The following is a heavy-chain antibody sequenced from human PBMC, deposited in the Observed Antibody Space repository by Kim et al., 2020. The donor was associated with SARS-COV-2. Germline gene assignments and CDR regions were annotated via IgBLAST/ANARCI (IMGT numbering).Heavy chain of an antibody. CDR2: IYPGNSDP. CDR3: ATTLRVPGNIDGFEF. CDR1: GYSFTSYW. Sequence: GESLKISCKASGYSFTSYWIGWVRQMPGKGLEWMGIIYPGNSDPRYSPSFQGQVTISADKSVNTAYPQWSGLKASDTAMYFCATTLRVPGNIDGFEFWGQGTLVTVSS. V-gene: IGHV5-51*01. J-gene: IGHJ4*02. D-gene: IGHD6-19*01.